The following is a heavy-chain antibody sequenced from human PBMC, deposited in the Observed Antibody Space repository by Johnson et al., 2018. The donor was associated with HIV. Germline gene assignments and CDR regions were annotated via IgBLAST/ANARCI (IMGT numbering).Heavy chain of an antibody. CDR2: ISYDGSNK. J-gene: IGHJ3*02. D-gene: IGHD5-24*01. V-gene: IGHV3-30-3*01. CDR3: AKDRLRDGYNRDAFDI. Sequence: RSLRLSCAASGFTFSSYAMHWVRQAPGKGLEWVAVISYDGSNKYYADSVKGRFTISRDNSKNTLYLQMKSLRAEDTAVYYCAKDRLRDGYNRDAFDIWGQGTMVTVSS. CDR1: GFTFSSYA.